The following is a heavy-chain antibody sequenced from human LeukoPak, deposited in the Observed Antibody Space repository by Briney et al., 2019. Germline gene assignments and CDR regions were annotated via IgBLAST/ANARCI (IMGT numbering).Heavy chain of an antibody. CDR2: IYYSGST. J-gene: IGHJ4*02. D-gene: IGHD3-22*01. CDR1: GGSISRYY. Sequence: SETLSLTCTVSGGSISRYYWSWIRQPPGKGLEWIGYIYYSGSTNYNPSLKSRVTISVDTSKNQFSLKLSSVTAADTAVYYCVRYYYDSSGYYYFDYWCQGTLVTVSS. CDR3: VRYYYDSSGYYYFDY. V-gene: IGHV4-59*01.